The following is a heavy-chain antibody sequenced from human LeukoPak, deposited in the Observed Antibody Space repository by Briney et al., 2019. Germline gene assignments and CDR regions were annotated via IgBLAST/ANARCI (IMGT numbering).Heavy chain of an antibody. V-gene: IGHV1-2*02. Sequence: GASVKVSRKASGYTFTAYYMHWVRQAPGQGLEWMGWINPNSGRTNYAQKFQGRVTMTRDTSITTADMELSRLRSDDTAVYYCATFSSGNAWYYFDYWGQGTLVTISS. CDR2: INPNSGRT. CDR1: GYTFTAYY. CDR3: ATFSSGNAWYYFDY. D-gene: IGHD6-19*01. J-gene: IGHJ4*02.